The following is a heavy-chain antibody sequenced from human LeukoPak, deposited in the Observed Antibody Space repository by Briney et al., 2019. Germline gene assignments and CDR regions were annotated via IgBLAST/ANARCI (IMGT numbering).Heavy chain of an antibody. CDR3: ARDNADYCDSSGYFPLDY. D-gene: IGHD3-22*01. Sequence: ASVKVSCKASGGAFSSYTISWVRQAPGQGLEWMGGIIPIFGTANYAQKFQGRVTITADESTSTACLELSSLRSEDTALYYCARDNADYCDSSGYFPLDYWGQGTLVTVSS. V-gene: IGHV1-69*13. CDR1: GGAFSSYT. J-gene: IGHJ4*02. CDR2: IIPIFGTA.